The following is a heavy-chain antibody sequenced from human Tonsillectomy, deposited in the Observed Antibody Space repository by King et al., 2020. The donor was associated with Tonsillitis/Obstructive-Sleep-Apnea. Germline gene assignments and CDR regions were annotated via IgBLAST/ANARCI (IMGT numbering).Heavy chain of an antibody. V-gene: IGHV4-34*01. CDR2: FNHIGST. Sequence: VQLQQWGAGLLRPSETLSLTCAVYGGSFSGYFWSWIRQPPGKGLEWIGAFNHIGSTNYNPSLKSRVTISLDTSKNQFSLKLSSVTAADTAVYYCARGLTLASYDYWGQGTLVTVSS. J-gene: IGHJ4*02. CDR1: GGSFSGYF. CDR3: ARGLTLASYDY.